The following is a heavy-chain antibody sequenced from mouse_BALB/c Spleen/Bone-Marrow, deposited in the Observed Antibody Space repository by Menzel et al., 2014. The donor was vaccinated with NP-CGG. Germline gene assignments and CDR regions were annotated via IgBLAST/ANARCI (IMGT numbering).Heavy chain of an antibody. J-gene: IGHJ1*01. V-gene: IGHV5-2*01. CDR3: ARSSTMYWYFDV. D-gene: IGHD2-1*01. CDR2: INSDGGST. Sequence: VQLQQSGGGLVQPGESLKLSCESNEYEFPSHDMSWVRKTPEKRLELVAAINSDGGSTYYPDTKERRFIISRDNTKKTLYLQMSSLRSEDTALYYCARSSTMYWYFDVWGAGTTVTVSS. CDR1: EYEFPSHD.